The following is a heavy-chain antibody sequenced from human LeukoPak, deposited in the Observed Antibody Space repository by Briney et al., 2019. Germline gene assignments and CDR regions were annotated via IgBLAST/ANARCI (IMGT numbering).Heavy chain of an antibody. D-gene: IGHD3-22*01. CDR1: GFTFSSYS. V-gene: IGHV3-48*01. J-gene: IGHJ3*02. Sequence: GGSLRLSCAASGFTFSSYSMNWVRQAPGKGLEWVSYISSSSSTIYYADSVKGRFTISRDNSKNTLYLQMNSLRAEDTAVYYCAKCYYDSSSYYFGAFDIWGQGTMVTVSS. CDR2: ISSSSSTI. CDR3: AKCYYDSSSYYFGAFDI.